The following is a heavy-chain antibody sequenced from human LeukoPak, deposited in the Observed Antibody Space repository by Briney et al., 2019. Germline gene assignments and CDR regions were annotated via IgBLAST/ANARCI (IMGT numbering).Heavy chain of an antibody. J-gene: IGHJ4*02. D-gene: IGHD3-3*01. V-gene: IGHV1-3*01. Sequence: ASVKVSCKASGYTFTSYAMHWVRQAPGQRLEWMGWINAGNGNTKYSQKFQGRVTITRDTSASTAYMELNSLRAEDTAVYYCARDIVWSGYFDNWGQGTLVTVSS. CDR1: GYTFTSYA. CDR2: INAGNGNT. CDR3: ARDIVWSGYFDN.